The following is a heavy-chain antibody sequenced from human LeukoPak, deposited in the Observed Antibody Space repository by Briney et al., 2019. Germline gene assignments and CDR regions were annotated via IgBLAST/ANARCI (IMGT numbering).Heavy chain of an antibody. CDR2: IGDSGSST. CDR1: GFTFSSYA. V-gene: IGHV3-23*01. CDR3: AKLPPRVVPSANYYFDY. J-gene: IGHJ4*02. D-gene: IGHD2-2*01. Sequence: GGSLRLSCAASGFTFSSYAMSWVRQAPGKGLEWVSAIGDSGSSTYYADSVRGRFTISRDNSKNTLYLQMNILRAEDTAVYYCAKLPPRVVPSANYYFDYWGQGTLVTVSS.